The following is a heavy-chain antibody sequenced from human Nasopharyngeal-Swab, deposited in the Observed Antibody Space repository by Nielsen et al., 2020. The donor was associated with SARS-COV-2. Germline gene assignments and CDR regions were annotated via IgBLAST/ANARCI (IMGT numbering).Heavy chain of an antibody. J-gene: IGHJ4*02. CDR3: AKVSWEWELLRWYFDY. D-gene: IGHD1-26*01. CDR2: ISGSGGST. V-gene: IGHV3-23*01. Sequence: GESLKISCAASGFTFSSYAMRWVRQAAGKGMEWVSAISGSGGSTYYADSVKGRFTISRDNSKNTLYLQMNSLRAEDTAVYYRAKVSWEWELLRWYFDYWGQGTLVTVSS. CDR1: GFTFSSYA.